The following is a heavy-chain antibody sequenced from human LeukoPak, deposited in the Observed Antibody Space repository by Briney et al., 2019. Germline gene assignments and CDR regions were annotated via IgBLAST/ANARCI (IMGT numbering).Heavy chain of an antibody. CDR3: ARDLTLYSSSSDNRPTDDY. CDR2: ISAYNGNT. Sequence: AASVKVSCKASGYTFTSYGISWVRQAPGQGLEWMGWISAYNGNTNYAQKLQGRVTMTTDTSTSTAYMELRSLRSDDTAVYYCARDLTLYSSSSDNRPTDDYWGQGTLVTVSS. V-gene: IGHV1-18*01. J-gene: IGHJ4*02. CDR1: GYTFTSYG. D-gene: IGHD6-6*01.